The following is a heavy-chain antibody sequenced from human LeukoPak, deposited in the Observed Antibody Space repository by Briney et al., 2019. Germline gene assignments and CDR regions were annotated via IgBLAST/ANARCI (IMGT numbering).Heavy chain of an antibody. CDR3: AKDAVLLWFGELFTYFDY. D-gene: IGHD3-10*01. CDR1: GFTFRNYA. V-gene: IGHV3-23*01. J-gene: IGHJ4*02. Sequence: GGSLRLSCAASGFTFRNYAMIWVRQAPGKGLEWVSAIGGRGGSTYYADSVKGRFTISRDNSKNTVYLQMNSLRAEDTAVYYCAKDAVLLWFGELFTYFDYWGQGTLVTVSS. CDR2: IGGRGGST.